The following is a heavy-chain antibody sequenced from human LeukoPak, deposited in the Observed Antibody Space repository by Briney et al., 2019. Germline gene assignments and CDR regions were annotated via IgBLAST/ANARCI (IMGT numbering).Heavy chain of an antibody. CDR1: GFTVSCNF. Sequence: PGGSLRLSCAASGFTVSCNFMSWVRQAPGKGLEWVSVIYSGGSTYYADSVKGRFTISRDISKNTLYLQMNSLRAEDTAVYYCARDGADYTFDYWGQGTLVTVSS. J-gene: IGHJ4*02. CDR3: ARDGADYTFDY. D-gene: IGHD4-11*01. CDR2: IYSGGST. V-gene: IGHV3-53*01.